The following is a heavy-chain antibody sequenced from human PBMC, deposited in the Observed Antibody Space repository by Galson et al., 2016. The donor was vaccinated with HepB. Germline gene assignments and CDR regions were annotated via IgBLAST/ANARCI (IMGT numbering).Heavy chain of an antibody. V-gene: IGHV3-15*07. CDR1: GFTFSNAW. D-gene: IGHD1-26*01. CDR2: IKSKTDGGTT. Sequence: SLRLSCAASGFTFSNAWMNWVRQAPGKGLEWVGRIKSKTDGGTTDYAAPVKGRFTISRDDSKNTLYLQMNSLKTEDTAVYYCTTDRRGATRIWYYWGQGTLVTVSS. J-gene: IGHJ4*02. CDR3: TTDRRGATRIWYY.